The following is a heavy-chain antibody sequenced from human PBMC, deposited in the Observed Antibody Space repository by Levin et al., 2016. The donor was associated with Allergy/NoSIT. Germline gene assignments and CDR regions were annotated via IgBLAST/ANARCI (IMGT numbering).Heavy chain of an antibody. D-gene: IGHD2-15*01. Sequence: SETLSLTCTVSGGSINRNYWSWIRQPPGKGLEWIGYIYYSGTTNYNPSLKSRVTISIDTSMNQFSLKLSSVTAADTAVYYCARWNNYCNGGSCYSGLAYWGQGTLVTVSS. J-gene: IGHJ4*02. CDR2: IYYSGTT. CDR3: ARWNNYCNGGSCYSGLAY. V-gene: IGHV4-59*01. CDR1: GGSINRNY.